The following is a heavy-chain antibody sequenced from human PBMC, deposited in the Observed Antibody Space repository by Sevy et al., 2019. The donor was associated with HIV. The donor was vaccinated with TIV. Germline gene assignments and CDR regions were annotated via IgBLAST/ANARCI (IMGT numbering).Heavy chain of an antibody. V-gene: IGHV3-53*01. CDR3: ARLHPHIAAARAMDV. J-gene: IGHJ6*02. Sequence: GGSLRLSCAASGFTVTNNYISWVRQAPGKGLDWVALFYSDDSRYFAASVRGRFTMSRDSLKNTWYLQMNSLRAEDTAVYYCARLHPHIAAARAMDVWGQGTTVTVSS. D-gene: IGHD6-13*01. CDR2: FYSDDSR. CDR1: GFTVTNNY.